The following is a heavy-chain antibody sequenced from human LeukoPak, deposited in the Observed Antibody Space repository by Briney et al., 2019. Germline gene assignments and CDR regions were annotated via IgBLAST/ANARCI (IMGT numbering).Heavy chain of an antibody. V-gene: IGHV1-2*02. CDR3: ARDPGGGYCRGDSCSPN. CDR2: INPNSGGT. J-gene: IGHJ4*02. Sequence: ASVKVSCKASGYTFTGYYMHWVRQAPGQGLEWMGWINPNSGGTNYAQKFQGRVTMTRDTSIITAYMELSRLRSDDTAVYYCARDPGGGYCRGDSCSPNWGQGTLVTVSS. CDR1: GYTFTGYY. D-gene: IGHD2-15*01.